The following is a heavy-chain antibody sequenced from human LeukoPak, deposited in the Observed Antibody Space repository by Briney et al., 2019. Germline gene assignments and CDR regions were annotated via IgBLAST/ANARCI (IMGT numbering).Heavy chain of an antibody. CDR3: ARDYTPGEGYYYMDV. CDR1: GSTTGDY. D-gene: IGHD1-14*01. CDR2: IFFSGST. Sequence: SESPCLSPVLSGGSTTGDYRRTIWQTPRGRLESGCYIFFSGSTNNNPSLQRRVTISLDTSKNQFSLKLSSVTAADTAVYYYARDYTPGEGYYYMDVWGKGTTVTISS. J-gene: IGHJ6*03. V-gene: IGHV4-59*12.